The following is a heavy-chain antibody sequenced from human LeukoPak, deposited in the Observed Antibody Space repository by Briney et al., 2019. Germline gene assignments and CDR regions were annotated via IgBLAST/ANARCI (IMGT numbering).Heavy chain of an antibody. D-gene: IGHD4-17*01. V-gene: IGHV3-48*01. Sequence: GGSLRLSCAASGFTFSTYSMNWVRQAPGKGLEWVSYISDSSRKIYYADSVKGRFTISRDNAKNSLYLQMNSLRAEDTAVYYCARGPYGDYIDAFDYWSQGTLVTVSS. CDR3: ARGPYGDYIDAFDY. CDR1: GFTFSTYS. J-gene: IGHJ4*02. CDR2: ISDSSRKI.